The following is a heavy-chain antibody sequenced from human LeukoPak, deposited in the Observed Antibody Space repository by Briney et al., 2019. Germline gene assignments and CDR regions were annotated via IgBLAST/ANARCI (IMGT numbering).Heavy chain of an antibody. D-gene: IGHD3-10*01. V-gene: IGHV3-30*01. CDR1: GFTFGNYA. Sequence: GKSLRLSCAASGFTFGNYATHWVRQAPGKGLEWVSLISSGGTYEYYADSVKGRFTISRDNSKNTLYLQLNSLRAEDTAVNYCARDSTYYYDSGSSGPHYFDNWGQGTLVTVSS. CDR2: ISSGGTYE. J-gene: IGHJ4*02. CDR3: ARDSTYYYDSGSSGPHYFDN.